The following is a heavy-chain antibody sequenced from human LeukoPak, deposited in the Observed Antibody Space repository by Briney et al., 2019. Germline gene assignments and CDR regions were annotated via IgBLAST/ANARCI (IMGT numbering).Heavy chain of an antibody. CDR2: ISYDGSNK. Sequence: GSLRLSCAASGFTFSSYGMHWVRQPPGKGLEWVAVISYDGSNKYYADSVKGRFTISRDNSKNTLYLQMNSLRAEDTAVYYCARVKPKRDGYYGMDVWGQGTTVTVSS. CDR3: ARVKPKRDGYYGMDV. D-gene: IGHD2-21*02. J-gene: IGHJ6*02. V-gene: IGHV3-30*19. CDR1: GFTFSSYG.